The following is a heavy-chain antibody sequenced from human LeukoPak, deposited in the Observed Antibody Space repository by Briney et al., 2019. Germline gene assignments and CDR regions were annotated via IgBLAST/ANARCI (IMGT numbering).Heavy chain of an antibody. CDR3: AKETSSSFDY. Sequence: GGSLRLSCAASGFTFSSYAMNWVRQAPGKGLEWVSGISNSGGSTYYADSVKGRFTISRDNSKNTLYLQMNSLRAEDTAVYYCAKETSSSFDYWGQGTHVTVSS. J-gene: IGHJ4*02. CDR1: GFTFSSYA. D-gene: IGHD6-6*01. V-gene: IGHV3-23*01. CDR2: ISNSGGST.